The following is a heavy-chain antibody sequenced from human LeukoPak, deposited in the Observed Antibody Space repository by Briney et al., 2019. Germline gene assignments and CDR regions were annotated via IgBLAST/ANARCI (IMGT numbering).Heavy chain of an antibody. CDR2: INHSGST. V-gene: IGHV4-34*01. CDR3: ARGRPPAATFDY. J-gene: IGHJ4*02. CDR1: GGSFSGYY. Sequence: SETLSLTCAVYGGSFSGYYWSWIRQPPGKGLEWIGEINHSGSTNYNPSLKSRVTISVGTSKNQFSLKLSSVTAADTAVYYCARGRPPAATFDYWGQGTLVTVSS. D-gene: IGHD2-2*01.